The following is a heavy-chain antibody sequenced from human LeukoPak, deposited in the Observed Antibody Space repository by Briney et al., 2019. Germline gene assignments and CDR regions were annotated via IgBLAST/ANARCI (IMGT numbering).Heavy chain of an antibody. Sequence: GGSLRLSCAASGFTFSSYAMSWVRKAPGKGLEWVSAISGGGGTTYYADSVKGRFTISRDNSRNTLYLQMNSLRVEDTAVYYCAKDGWLLNYFDYWGQGTLVTVSS. CDR3: AKDGWLLNYFDY. D-gene: IGHD5-12*01. CDR2: ISGGGGTT. J-gene: IGHJ4*02. V-gene: IGHV3-23*01. CDR1: GFTFSSYA.